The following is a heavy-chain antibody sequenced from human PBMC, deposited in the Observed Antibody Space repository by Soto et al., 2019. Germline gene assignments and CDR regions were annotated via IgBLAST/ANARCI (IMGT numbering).Heavy chain of an antibody. CDR2: IYYGAYT. CDR3: ARWDSNWFDP. V-gene: IGHV4-59*01. J-gene: IGHJ5*02. CDR1: GFTFSNYE. Sequence: GSLRLSCAASGFTFSNYEMNWIRQPPGKGLEWIGYIYYGAYTNYNPILKSRVTISGDTSKNQVSLKLNSVTTADTAVYYCARWDSNWFDPWGQGVLVTVSS. D-gene: IGHD1-26*01.